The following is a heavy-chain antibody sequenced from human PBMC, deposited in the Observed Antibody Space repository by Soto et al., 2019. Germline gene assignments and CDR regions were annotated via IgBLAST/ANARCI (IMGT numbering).Heavy chain of an antibody. J-gene: IGHJ3*02. CDR2: IYYSGST. CDR3: ARFTSLVPTAMRAFDI. CDR1: GGSISSGSYY. Sequence: SETLSLTCTVSGGSISSGSYYWGWIRQPPGKGLEWIGSIYYSGSTYYNPSLKSRVTISIDTSKNQFSLKLSSVTAADTAVYYCARFTSLVPTAMRAFDIWGQGTMVTVSS. D-gene: IGHD2-2*01. V-gene: IGHV4-39*01.